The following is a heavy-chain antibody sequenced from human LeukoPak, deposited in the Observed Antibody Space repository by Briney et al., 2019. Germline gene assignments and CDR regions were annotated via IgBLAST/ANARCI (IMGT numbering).Heavy chain of an antibody. Sequence: SETLSLTCTVSGGSISSGSYYWSWIRQPAGKGLEWIGRIYTSGSTNYNPSLKSRVTISVDTSKNQFSPKLSSVTAADTAVYYCARGRGYSGYEPDYWGQGTLVTVSS. J-gene: IGHJ4*02. CDR3: ARGRGYSGYEPDY. D-gene: IGHD5-12*01. CDR2: IYTSGST. CDR1: GGSISSGSYY. V-gene: IGHV4-61*02.